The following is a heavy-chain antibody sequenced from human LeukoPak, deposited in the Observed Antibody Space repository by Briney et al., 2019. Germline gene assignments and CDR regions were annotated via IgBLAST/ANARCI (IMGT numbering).Heavy chain of an antibody. D-gene: IGHD2-2*01. CDR1: GYSFTSYW. Sequence: GESLKISCKCSGYSFTSYWIGWVRQMTGKGLEWMGILYPGDSDTRSSPSFQGQVTISGDKSISTAYLQWSSLKASDTAMYYCARLDIGYCSSTSCPTSFDYWGQGTLVTVSS. V-gene: IGHV5-51*01. J-gene: IGHJ4*02. CDR2: LYPGDSDT. CDR3: ARLDIGYCSSTSCPTSFDY.